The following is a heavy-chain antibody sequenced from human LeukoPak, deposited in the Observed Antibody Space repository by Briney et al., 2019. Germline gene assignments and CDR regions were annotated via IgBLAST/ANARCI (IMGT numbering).Heavy chain of an antibody. Sequence: ASVKVSCKASGYTFTGYYMHWVRQAPGQGLEWMGWINPNSGGTNYAQKFQGRVTMTRDTSISTAYMELSRLRSDDTAVYYCARGRYYDFWSGSTPLRWFDPWGQGTLVTVSS. V-gene: IGHV1-2*02. D-gene: IGHD3-3*01. CDR3: ARGRYYDFWSGSTPLRWFDP. CDR2: INPNSGGT. J-gene: IGHJ5*02. CDR1: GYTFTGYY.